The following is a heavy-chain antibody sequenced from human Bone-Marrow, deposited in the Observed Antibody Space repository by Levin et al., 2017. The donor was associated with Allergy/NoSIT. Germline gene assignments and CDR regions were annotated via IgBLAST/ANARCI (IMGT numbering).Heavy chain of an antibody. J-gene: IGHJ4*02. CDR1: GYSISGAYY. Sequence: ASETLSLTCAVSGYSISGAYYWGWIRQPPGKGLEWIGSVYHSESASHNPSLKSRVTISIDTSKNQFSLKLSSMTAADTAVYYCARLIRSGASGGDHWGQGTLVTVSS. D-gene: IGHD3-10*01. CDR2: VYHSESA. V-gene: IGHV4-38-2*01. CDR3: ARLIRSGASGGDH.